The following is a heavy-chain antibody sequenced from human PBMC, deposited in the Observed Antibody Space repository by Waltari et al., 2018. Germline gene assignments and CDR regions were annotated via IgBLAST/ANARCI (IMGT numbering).Heavy chain of an antibody. Sequence: QLQLQESGPGLVKPSETLSLTCTVSGGSISSSSYYWGWIRQPPGKGLEWIGSIYYSGSNYYNPSLKSRVTISVDTSKNQFSLKLSAVTAADTAVYYCARVSYDFWSGYRTWGYWGQGTLVTVSS. CDR3: ARVSYDFWSGYRTWGY. V-gene: IGHV4-39*07. J-gene: IGHJ4*02. CDR2: IYYSGSN. D-gene: IGHD3-3*01. CDR1: GGSISSSSYY.